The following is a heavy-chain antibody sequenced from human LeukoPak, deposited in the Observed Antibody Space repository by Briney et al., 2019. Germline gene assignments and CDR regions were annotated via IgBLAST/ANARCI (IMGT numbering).Heavy chain of an antibody. D-gene: IGHD3-10*01. CDR2: IYYSGST. CDR1: GGSTSSSSYY. V-gene: IGHV4-39*01. Sequence: PSETLSLTCTVSGGSTSSSSYYWGWIRQPPGKGLEWIGSIYYSGSTYYNPSLKSRVTISVDTSKNQFSLKLSSVTAADTAVYYCATSTALLWFGESFIFDYWGQGTLVTVSS. CDR3: ATSTALLWFGESFIFDY. J-gene: IGHJ4*02.